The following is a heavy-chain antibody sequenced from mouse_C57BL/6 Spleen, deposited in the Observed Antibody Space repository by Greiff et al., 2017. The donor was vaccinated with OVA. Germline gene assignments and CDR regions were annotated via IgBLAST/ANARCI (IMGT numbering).Heavy chain of an antibody. V-gene: IGHV5-4*03. Sequence: EVKLVESGGGLVKPGGSLKLSCAASGFTFGSYAMSWVRQTPEKRLEWVATISDGGSYTYYPDNVKGRFTISRDNAKNNLYLQMSHLKSEDTAMYYCARNRYYCDDWGQGTTLTVSS. CDR2: ISDGGSYT. CDR1: GFTFGSYA. CDR3: ARNRYYCDD. J-gene: IGHJ2*01.